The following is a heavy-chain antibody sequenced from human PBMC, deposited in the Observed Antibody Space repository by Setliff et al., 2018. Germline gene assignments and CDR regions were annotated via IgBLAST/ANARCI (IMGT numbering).Heavy chain of an antibody. J-gene: IGHJ4*02. V-gene: IGHV1-18*01. CDR1: GYTFTNYG. D-gene: IGHD3-22*01. Sequence: ASVKVSCKASGYTFTNYGINWMRQAPGQGPEWMGWISPYNDNTTYPQKFLDRVTMTTDTSATTAYMELKNLRSDDTAVYYCARINFYVSSGYYYAPDFWGQGTLVTVSS. CDR2: ISPYNDNT. CDR3: ARINFYVSSGYYYAPDF.